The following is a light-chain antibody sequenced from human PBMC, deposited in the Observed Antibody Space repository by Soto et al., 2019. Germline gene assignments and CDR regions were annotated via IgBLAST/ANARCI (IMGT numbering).Light chain of an antibody. CDR1: QVVSSCY. CDR3: KQYGTFPCS. J-gene: IGKJ2*01. V-gene: IGKV3-20*01. CDR2: HAS. Sequence: EMVLTQFPATLSLSPGASATLSCRASQVVSSCYLAWYQQKPAQAPLLLIYHASDRATGVPDRFSGSGSGTDFALPINRLEPEDFAPFYCKQYGTFPCSFGPGTKLKI.